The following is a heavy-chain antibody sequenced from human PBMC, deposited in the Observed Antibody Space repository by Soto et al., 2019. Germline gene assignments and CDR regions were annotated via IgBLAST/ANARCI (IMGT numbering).Heavy chain of an antibody. V-gene: IGHV3-7*01. J-gene: IGHJ4*02. CDR2: IKEDGSGK. CDR1: GFTFSNYW. Sequence: PGGSLRLSCAASGFTFSNYWMSWVRQAPGKGLECVANIKEDGSGKYYGDSVKGRFTISRDNAKNSLYLQMNSLRAEDTAAYYCARGRITMAWGQGTLVTVSS. D-gene: IGHD3-10*01. CDR3: ARGRITMA.